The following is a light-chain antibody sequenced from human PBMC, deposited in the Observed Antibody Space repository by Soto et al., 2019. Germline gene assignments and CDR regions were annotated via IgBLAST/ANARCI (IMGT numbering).Light chain of an antibody. J-gene: IGLJ2*01. CDR3: AAWDDSLNGVV. CDR1: NSNIGSNT. V-gene: IGLV1-44*01. CDR2: SNN. Sequence: QSVLTQPPSASGTPGQRVTISCSGSNSNIGSNTVNWYQQLPGAAPKLLIYSNNQRPSGVPDRFSGSKSGTSASLAISGLQSEDEADYYCAAWDDSLNGVVFGGGTQL.